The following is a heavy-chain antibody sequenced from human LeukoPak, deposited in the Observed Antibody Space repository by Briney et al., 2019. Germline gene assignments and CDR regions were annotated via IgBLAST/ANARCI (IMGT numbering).Heavy chain of an antibody. D-gene: IGHD4-23*01. V-gene: IGHV4-59*08. CDR2: IYYSGST. Sequence: SETLSLTCTVSAGSISSNYWSWIRQPPGKGLEWIGYIYYSGSTNYNPSLKSRVSMSVDTSKNRISLKLSSVTAADTAMYYCASSPRYGGSFDYWGQGTLVTVSS. CDR3: ASSPRYGGSFDY. CDR1: AGSISSNY. J-gene: IGHJ4*02.